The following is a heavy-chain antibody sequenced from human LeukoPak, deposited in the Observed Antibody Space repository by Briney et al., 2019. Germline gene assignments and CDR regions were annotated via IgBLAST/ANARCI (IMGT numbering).Heavy chain of an antibody. CDR1: GFTFSSYA. CDR3: ANNWNLDH. J-gene: IGHJ4*02. V-gene: IGHV3-23*01. Sequence: GGSLRLSCAPSGFTFSSYAMSSVRQAPQTRREWVSAISASGASTFYADSVKGRFTISRDDYKSTVFLQMNSLRAEDTAVYYCANNWNLDHWGQGNRVTVSS. CDR2: ISASGAST. D-gene: IGHD1-20*01.